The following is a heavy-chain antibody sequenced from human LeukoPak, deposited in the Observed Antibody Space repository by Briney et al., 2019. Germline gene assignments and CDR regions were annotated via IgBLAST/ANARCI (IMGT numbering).Heavy chain of an antibody. D-gene: IGHD2/OR15-2a*01. CDR2: ISGSGDST. J-gene: IGHJ5*02. Sequence: GGSLRLSCAASGFSFSIYAMNWVRQAPGKGLEWVSVISGSGDSTDYADSVEGRFTSSRDNSKNILFLQMASLRAEDTALYYCAKSKSVNIEEGGGIDRWGQGTLVTVSS. V-gene: IGHV3-23*01. CDR3: AKSKSVNIEEGGGIDR. CDR1: GFSFSIYA.